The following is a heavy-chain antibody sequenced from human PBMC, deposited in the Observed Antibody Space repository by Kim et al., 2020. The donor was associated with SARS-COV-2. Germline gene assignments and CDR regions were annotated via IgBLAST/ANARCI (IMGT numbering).Heavy chain of an antibody. CDR2: IYYSGST. CDR3: ARQTSALTSSKGVTNSFD. CDR1: GGSISSSSYY. V-gene: IGHV4-39*01. D-gene: IGHD4-17*01. Sequence: SETLSLTCTVSGGSISSSSYYWGWIRQPPGKGLEWIGSIYYSGSTYYNPSLKSRVTISVDTSKNQFSLKLSSETAADTAVYYCARQTSALTSSKGVTNSFDWGQGTLVTVSS. J-gene: IGHJ4*02.